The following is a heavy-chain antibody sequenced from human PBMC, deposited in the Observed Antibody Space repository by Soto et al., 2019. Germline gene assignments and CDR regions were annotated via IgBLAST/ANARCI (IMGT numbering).Heavy chain of an antibody. D-gene: IGHD5-12*01. V-gene: IGHV3-21*01. CDR1: GFTFSSYS. CDR3: ARDKSGYRGGLDY. CDR2: ISSSSSYI. J-gene: IGHJ4*02. Sequence: EVQLVESGGGLVKPGGSLRLSCAASGFTFSSYSMNWVREAPGKGLEWVSSISSSSSYIYYADSVKGRFTISRDNAKNSLYLQMNSLRAEDTAVYYCARDKSGYRGGLDYWGQGTLVTVSS.